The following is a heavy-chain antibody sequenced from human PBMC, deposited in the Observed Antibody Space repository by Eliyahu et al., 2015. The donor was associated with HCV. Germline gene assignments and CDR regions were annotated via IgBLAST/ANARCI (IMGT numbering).Heavy chain of an antibody. J-gene: IGHJ4*02. D-gene: IGHD1-26*01. Sequence: EVQLVESGGGLVQPGXSLRLSCAASGFTFSXXAMHWXRQAPGKGLEYVSAISSNGGSTYYANSVKGRFTISRDNSKNTLYLQMGSLRAEDMAVYYCARDRGVGALMYYFDYWGQGTLVTVSS. CDR3: ARDRGVGALMYYFDY. CDR2: ISSNGGST. CDR1: GFTFSXXA. V-gene: IGHV3-64*01.